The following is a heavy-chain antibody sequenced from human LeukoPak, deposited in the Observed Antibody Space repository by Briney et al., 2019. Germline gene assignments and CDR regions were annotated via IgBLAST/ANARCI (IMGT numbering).Heavy chain of an antibody. Sequence: GGSLRLSCAASGFTFSSYAMSWVRQAPGKGLEWVSAISGSGGSTYYADSVKGRFTISRDNSKNTLYLQMNSLRAEDTAVYCCAKGGRFGILTGYYFGYWGQGTLVTVSS. CDR2: ISGSGGST. CDR1: GFTFSSYA. CDR3: AKGGRFGILTGYYFGY. J-gene: IGHJ4*02. V-gene: IGHV3-23*01. D-gene: IGHD3-9*01.